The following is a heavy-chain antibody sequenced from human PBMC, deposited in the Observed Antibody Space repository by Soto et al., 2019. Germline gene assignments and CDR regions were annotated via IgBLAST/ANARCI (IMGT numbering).Heavy chain of an antibody. J-gene: IGHJ6*02. CDR3: ARLGCSSTRCYLDIYYYGIDV. D-gene: IGHD2-2*01. Sequence: RRMPGKGLAWMGIIYPGDSDTRYSPSFQGQVSISADRSISTAYLQWSSLKASDTAMYYCARLGCSSTRCYLDIYYYGIDVWGQGTTVTVSS. V-gene: IGHV5-51*01. CDR2: IYPGDSDT.